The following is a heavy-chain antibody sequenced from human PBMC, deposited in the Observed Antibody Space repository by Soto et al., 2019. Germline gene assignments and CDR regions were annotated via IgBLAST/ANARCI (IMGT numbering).Heavy chain of an antibody. D-gene: IGHD2-15*01. Sequence: QVQLVQSGAEVKKPGASVKVSCKASGYTFTSYDINWVRQATGQGLEWMGWMNPNSGNTGYAQKFQGRVTMTRNTSISTAYMELSSLRSEDMAVYYCARGLLAGYCSGGSCYEFDPWGQGTLVTVSS. CDR3: ARGLLAGYCSGGSCYEFDP. CDR2: MNPNSGNT. J-gene: IGHJ5*02. V-gene: IGHV1-8*01. CDR1: GYTFTSYD.